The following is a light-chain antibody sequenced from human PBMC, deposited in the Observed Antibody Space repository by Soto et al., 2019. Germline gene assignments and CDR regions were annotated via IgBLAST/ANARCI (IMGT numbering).Light chain of an antibody. Sequence: IQLTQSPSSLSASVGDRVTITCRASQSINKWLAWYQHKPGKAPNLLIYEVSTLHSGVPSRFSGSGSGTEFTLTISSLRPDDFATYYCQHYSGDRATFGQGTKVDIK. CDR3: QHYSGDRAT. CDR2: EVS. V-gene: IGKV1-5*03. CDR1: QSINKW. J-gene: IGKJ1*01.